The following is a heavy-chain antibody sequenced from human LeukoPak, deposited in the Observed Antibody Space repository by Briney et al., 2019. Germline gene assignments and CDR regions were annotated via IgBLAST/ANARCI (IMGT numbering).Heavy chain of an antibody. CDR3: ARVSFTYGPLDS. J-gene: IGHJ4*02. CDR1: GGSISSYY. V-gene: IGHV4-59*12. D-gene: IGHD4-17*01. CDR2: TYFTGST. Sequence: SETLSLTCTVSGGSISSYYWSWIRQPAGKGLEWMGYTYFTGSTYYNPSLQSRLIISADTSMTQFSLRLRSVTAADTAVYYCARVSFTYGPLDSWGPGILVTVSS.